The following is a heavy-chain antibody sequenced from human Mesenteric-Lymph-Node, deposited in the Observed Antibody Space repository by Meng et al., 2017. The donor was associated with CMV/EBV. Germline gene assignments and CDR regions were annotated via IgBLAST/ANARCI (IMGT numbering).Heavy chain of an antibody. Sequence: GSLRLSCAVYGGSFSGYYWSWIRQPPGKGLEWIGEINHSGSTNYNPSLKSRVTISVDTSKNQFSLKLSSVTAADTAVYYCARGRSGSPYYDFWSGRYTYYYYGMDVWGQGTTVTVSS. CDR2: INHSGST. CDR1: GGSFSGYY. V-gene: IGHV4-34*01. D-gene: IGHD3-3*01. J-gene: IGHJ6*02. CDR3: ARGRSGSPYYDFWSGRYTYYYYGMDV.